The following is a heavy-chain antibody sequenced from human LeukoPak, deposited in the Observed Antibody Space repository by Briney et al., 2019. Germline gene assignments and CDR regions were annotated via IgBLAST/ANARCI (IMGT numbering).Heavy chain of an antibody. D-gene: IGHD4-11*01. CDR3: AREGPVTTTVKYFDY. CDR1: GGSFSGYY. CDR2: INHSGST. J-gene: IGHJ4*02. V-gene: IGHV4-34*01. Sequence: SEILSLTCAVYGGSFSGYYWSWIRQPPGKGLEWIGEINHSGSTNYNPSLKSRVTISVDTSKNQFSLKLSSVTAADTALYYCAREGPVTTTVKYFDYWGQGTLVTVSS.